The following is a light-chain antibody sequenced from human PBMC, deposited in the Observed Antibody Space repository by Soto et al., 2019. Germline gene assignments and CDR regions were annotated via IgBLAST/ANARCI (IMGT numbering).Light chain of an antibody. V-gene: IGKV3-20*01. J-gene: IGKJ1*01. CDR3: RQYAGSPWT. CDR2: GAS. Sequence: EIVLTQSPGTLSLSPGERATLSCRASQSVSSTYLAWYQHKPGQAPRLLIYGASSRATGIPDRFSGSGSGTDFTLTISRLEPEDFAVYYCRQYAGSPWTFGQGTKVDIK. CDR1: QSVSSTY.